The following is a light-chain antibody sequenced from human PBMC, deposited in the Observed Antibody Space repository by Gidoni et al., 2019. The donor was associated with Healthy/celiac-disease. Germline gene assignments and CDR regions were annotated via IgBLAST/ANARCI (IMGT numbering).Light chain of an antibody. CDR2: DAS. CDR3: QQRSNWPPALT. V-gene: IGKV3-11*01. J-gene: IGKJ4*01. Sequence: PGERATLSCRASQSVSSYLAWYQQKPGQAPRLLIYDASNRATGIPARFSGSGSGTDFTLTISSLEPEDFAVYYCQQRSNWPPALTFGGGTKVEIK. CDR1: QSVSSY.